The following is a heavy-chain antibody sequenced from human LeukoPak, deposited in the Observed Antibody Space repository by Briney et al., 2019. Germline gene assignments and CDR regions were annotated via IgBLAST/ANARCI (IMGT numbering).Heavy chain of an antibody. CDR2: ISGSGGST. CDR1: GFTFSSYA. Sequence: PGGSPRLTCAASGFTFSSYAMSWVRQAPGKGLEWVSAISGSGGSTYYADSVKGRFTISRDNSKNTLYLQMNSLRAEDTAVYYCAKDLRIAVAVTPGWFDPWGQGTLVTVSS. V-gene: IGHV3-23*01. D-gene: IGHD6-19*01. CDR3: AKDLRIAVAVTPGWFDP. J-gene: IGHJ5*02.